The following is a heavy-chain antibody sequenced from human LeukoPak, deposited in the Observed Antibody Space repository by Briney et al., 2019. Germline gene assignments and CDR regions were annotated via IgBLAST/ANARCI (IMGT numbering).Heavy chain of an antibody. CDR3: AKDPVDFWSGYQSVPDY. CDR2: ISGGGGGT. J-gene: IGHJ4*02. D-gene: IGHD3-3*01. CDR1: GFTFSSYA. Sequence: PGGSLRLSCAASGFTFSSYAMSWVRQGPGKGLEWVSAISGGGGGTYYADSVKGRFTISRDNSKNTLYLQMTSLRAEDTAVYYCAKDPVDFWSGYQSVPDYWGQGTLVTVSS. V-gene: IGHV3-23*01.